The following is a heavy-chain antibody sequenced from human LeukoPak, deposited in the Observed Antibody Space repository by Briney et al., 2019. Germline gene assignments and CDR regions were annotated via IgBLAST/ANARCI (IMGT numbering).Heavy chain of an antibody. J-gene: IGHJ4*02. CDR2: INHSGST. Sequence: PSETLSLTCAVYGGSFSGYYWSWIRQPPGKGLEWIGEINHSGSTNYNPSLKSRVTISVDTSKNQFSLKLSSVTAADTAVYYCARVAYYGSGSLNFDYWGQGTLVTVSS. D-gene: IGHD3-10*01. CDR1: GGSFSGYY. CDR3: ARVAYYGSGSLNFDY. V-gene: IGHV4-34*01.